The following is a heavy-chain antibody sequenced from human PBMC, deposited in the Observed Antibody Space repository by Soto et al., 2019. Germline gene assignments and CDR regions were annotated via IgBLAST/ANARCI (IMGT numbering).Heavy chain of an antibody. CDR3: ARGGAYSTQQLSHGDHQGTGYFDY. CDR2: INHSGST. D-gene: IGHD6-13*01. J-gene: IGHJ4*02. Sequence: QVQLQQWGAGLLKPSETLSLTCAVYGGSFSGYYWSWIRQPPGKGLEWIGEINHSGSTNYNPSLKSRVTISVDTSKNQFSLKLSSVTAADTAVYYCARGGAYSTQQLSHGDHQGTGYFDYWGQGTLVTVSS. CDR1: GGSFSGYY. V-gene: IGHV4-34*01.